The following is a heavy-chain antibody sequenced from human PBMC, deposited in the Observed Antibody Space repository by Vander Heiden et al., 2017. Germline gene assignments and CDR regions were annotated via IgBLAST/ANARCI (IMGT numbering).Heavy chain of an antibody. CDR1: GGSISSSNW. CDR3: ASRDDGGCYYYYGMDV. D-gene: IGHD4-17*01. V-gene: IGHV4-4*02. Sequence: QVQLQESGPGLVKPSGTLSLTCAVSGGSISSSNWWSWVRQPPGKGLEWIGEIYHSGSTNYNPSLKSRVTISVDKSKNQCSLKLSSVTAAETAVYYCASRDDGGCYYYYGMDVWGQGTTVTVSS. CDR2: IYHSGST. J-gene: IGHJ6*02.